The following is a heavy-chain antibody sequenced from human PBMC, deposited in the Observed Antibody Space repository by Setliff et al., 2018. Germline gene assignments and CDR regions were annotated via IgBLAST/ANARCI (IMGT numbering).Heavy chain of an antibody. CDR3: TRDGAGTRSGFYFDY. Sequence: GGSLRLSCVGSGFSFSTYSTAWVRQAPGKGLQWVSGIYGGGGNGGRNTFYADSVKGRFTISRDSSKNTLYLQMNSLKTEDTAVYYCTRDGAGTRSGFYFDYWGQGTLVTVSS. D-gene: IGHD1-1*01. CDR1: GFSFSTYS. CDR2: IYGGGGNGGRNT. V-gene: IGHV3-23*03. J-gene: IGHJ4*02.